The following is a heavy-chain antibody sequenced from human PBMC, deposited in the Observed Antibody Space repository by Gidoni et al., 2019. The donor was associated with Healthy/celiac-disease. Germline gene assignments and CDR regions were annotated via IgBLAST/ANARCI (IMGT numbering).Heavy chain of an antibody. CDR1: FIGYY. D-gene: IGHD3-22*01. CDR3: ARGRLVLITRSYYFDY. V-gene: IGHV4-34*01. J-gene: IGHJ4*02. Sequence: FIGYYWSWIRQPPGKGLEWIGEINHSGSTNYNPSLKSRVTISVDTSKNQFSLKLSSVTAADTAVYYCARGRLVLITRSYYFDYWGQGTLVTVSS. CDR2: INHSGST.